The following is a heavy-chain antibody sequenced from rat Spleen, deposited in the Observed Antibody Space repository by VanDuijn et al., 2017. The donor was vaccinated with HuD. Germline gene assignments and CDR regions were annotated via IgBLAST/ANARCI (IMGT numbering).Heavy chain of an antibody. V-gene: IGHV5-22*01. Sequence: EVQLVESGGGLVQPGRSLKLSCAASGFTFSDYYMAWVRQAPTKGLEWVATISSDGRRNYYRDSVKGRFTISSDNAKTTLYLQMNSLRSEDTATYYCTRGGSSRFDYWGQGVMVTVSS. CDR2: ISSDGRRN. J-gene: IGHJ2*01. CDR1: GFTFSDYY. CDR3: TRGGSSRFDY. D-gene: IGHD1-2*01.